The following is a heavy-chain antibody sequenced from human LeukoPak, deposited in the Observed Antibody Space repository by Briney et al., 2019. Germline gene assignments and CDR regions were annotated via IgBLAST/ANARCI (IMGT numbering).Heavy chain of an antibody. CDR2: ISGSRGST. D-gene: IGHD6-13*01. CDR3: AKDRGSSSLYFDY. Sequence: PGGSLRLSCAASGFTFSSYSMNWVRQAPGKGLEWVSAISGSRGSTYYADSVKGRFTISRDNSKNTLYLQMSSLRAEDTAVYYCAKDRGSSSLYFDYWGQGTLVTVSS. J-gene: IGHJ4*02. CDR1: GFTFSSYS. V-gene: IGHV3-23*01.